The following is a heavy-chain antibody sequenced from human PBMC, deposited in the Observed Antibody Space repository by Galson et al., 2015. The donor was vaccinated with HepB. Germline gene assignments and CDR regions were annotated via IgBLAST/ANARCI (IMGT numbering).Heavy chain of an antibody. D-gene: IGHD1-1*01. CDR2: INPGNGNT. V-gene: IGHV1-3*01. CDR3: ARGIVRATGPVFFDS. J-gene: IGHJ4*02. CDR1: GSIFTKNV. Sequence: SVKVSCKASGSIFTKNVIHWVHQAPGQRLEWLGWINPGNGNTKYSQKFQGRVTITSDTSASTAYMELSSLRSEDTGLYSCARGIVRATGPVFFDSWGQGTLVTVSS.